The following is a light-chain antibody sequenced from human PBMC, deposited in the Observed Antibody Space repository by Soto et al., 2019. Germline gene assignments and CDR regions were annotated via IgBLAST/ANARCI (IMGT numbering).Light chain of an antibody. CDR3: QSYDSINLWV. CDR1: SGSVSTSYY. Sequence: QTVVTQEPSFSVSPGGTVTLTCGLSSGSVSTSYYPSWYQQTPGQAPRTLIDSTNTRSSGVPDRFSGSIDSSSNSASLTISGLRTEDEADYYCQSYDSINLWVFGGGTKLTVL. CDR2: STN. J-gene: IGLJ3*02. V-gene: IGLV8-61*01.